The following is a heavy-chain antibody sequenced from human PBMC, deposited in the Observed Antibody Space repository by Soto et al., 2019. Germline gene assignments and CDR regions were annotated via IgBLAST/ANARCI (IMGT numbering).Heavy chain of an antibody. J-gene: IGHJ3*02. Sequence: QVQLVQSGAEVKKPGSSVKVSCKASGGTFSSYTISWVRQAPGQGLEWMGRIIPILGIANYAQKFQGRVTITADKSTSTAYMELSSLRSEDTAVYYCAREAGTVVGATDAFDIWGQGTMVTVSS. V-gene: IGHV1-69*08. D-gene: IGHD1-26*01. CDR1: GGTFSSYT. CDR2: IIPILGIA. CDR3: AREAGTVVGATDAFDI.